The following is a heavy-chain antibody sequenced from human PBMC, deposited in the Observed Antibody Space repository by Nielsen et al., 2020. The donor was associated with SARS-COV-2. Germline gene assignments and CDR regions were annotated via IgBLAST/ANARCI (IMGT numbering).Heavy chain of an antibody. CDR2: IYYSGST. CDR1: GGSVSSGSYY. D-gene: IGHD1-7*01. Sequence: SETLSLTCTVSGGSVSSGSYYWSWIRQPPGKGLEWIGYIYYSGSTYYNPSLKSRVTISVDTSKNQFSLKLSSVTAADTAVYYCARLELRNLYYYYGMDVWGQGTTVTVSS. J-gene: IGHJ6*02. CDR3: ARLELRNLYYYYGMDV. V-gene: IGHV4-61*01.